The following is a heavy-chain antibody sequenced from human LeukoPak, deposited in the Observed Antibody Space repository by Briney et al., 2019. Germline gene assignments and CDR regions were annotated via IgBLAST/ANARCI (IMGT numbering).Heavy chain of an antibody. CDR2: ISGSGGST. CDR3: ARGGIAVAGWGNYFEY. Sequence: GGSLRLSCAASGFIFSNYAMSWVRQAPGKGLEWVSGISGSGGSTYYADSVEGRFTISRDNSKNTLYLQMNSLRVEDTAVFYCARGGIAVAGWGNYFEYWGQGTLVTVSS. J-gene: IGHJ4*02. D-gene: IGHD6-19*01. V-gene: IGHV3-23*01. CDR1: GFIFSNYA.